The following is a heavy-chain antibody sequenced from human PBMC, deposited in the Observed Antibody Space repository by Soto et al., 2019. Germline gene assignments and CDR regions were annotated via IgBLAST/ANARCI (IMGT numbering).Heavy chain of an antibody. D-gene: IGHD3-16*01. Sequence: GGSLRLSCAASGFTFSSFAMTWVRQAPGKGLEWVSYFASGVDTTYYADSVKGRFTISRDNAKNSLYLQMNSLRAEDSAVYYCARVGDDRHFGKMSFFHFRGQAXLVTVCS. CDR1: GFTFSSFA. CDR2: FASGVDTT. J-gene: IGHJ4*02. CDR3: ARVGDDRHFGKMSFFHF. V-gene: IGHV3-48*03.